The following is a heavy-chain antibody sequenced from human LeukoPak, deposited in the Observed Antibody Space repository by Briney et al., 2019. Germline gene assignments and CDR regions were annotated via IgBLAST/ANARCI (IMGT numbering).Heavy chain of an antibody. CDR1: GFTFSTTA. V-gene: IGHV3-23*01. D-gene: IGHD1-20*01. CDR3: AKDLNWPRSEY. CDR2: ISNSGGST. Sequence: GGSLRLSCAASGFTFSTTAMTWVRQAPGKGLEWVSGISNSGGSTDYADSVKGRFTICRDNSKNTLSLQMNSLRAEDTAVYYCAKDLNWPRSEYWGQGTLVTVSP. J-gene: IGHJ4*02.